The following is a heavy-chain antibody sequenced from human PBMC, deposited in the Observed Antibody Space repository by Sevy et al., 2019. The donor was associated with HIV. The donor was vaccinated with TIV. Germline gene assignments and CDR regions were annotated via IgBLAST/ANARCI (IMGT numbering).Heavy chain of an antibody. Sequence: GGSLRLSCAASGFAFSTHAMHWVRQAPGKGLEWVAVISYEGTETYYAASVEGRFTISRDNSKNMLSLQINSLRPEDSAVYYCARDGGYSVKWYPLYWGHGTLVTVSS. J-gene: IGHJ4*01. CDR1: GFAFSTHA. V-gene: IGHV3-30-3*01. CDR2: ISYEGTET. CDR3: ARDGGYSVKWYPLY. D-gene: IGHD1-26*01.